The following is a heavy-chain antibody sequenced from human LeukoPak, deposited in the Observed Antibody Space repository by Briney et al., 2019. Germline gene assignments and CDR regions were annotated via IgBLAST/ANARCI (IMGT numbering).Heavy chain of an antibody. D-gene: IGHD3-16*01. CDR1: GGTFSSYA. CDR2: IIPIFGTA. Sequence: GASVKVSCKASGGTFSSYAISWVRQAPGQGLEWMGGIIPIFGTANYAQKFQGRVTITTDESTSTAYMELSSLRSEDTAVYYCARAGGLGSYHYYYYVDVWGKGTTVTVSS. J-gene: IGHJ6*03. CDR3: ARAGGLGSYHYYYYVDV. V-gene: IGHV1-69*05.